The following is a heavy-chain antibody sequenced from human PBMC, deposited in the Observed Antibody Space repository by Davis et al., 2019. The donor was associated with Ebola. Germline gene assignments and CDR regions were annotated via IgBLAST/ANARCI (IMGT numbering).Heavy chain of an antibody. Sequence: PGGSLRLSCAASGFTFSSYSMNWVRQAPGKGLEWVSYISSSSSTIYYADSVKGRFTISRDNAKNSLYLQMNSLRAEDTAVYYCARAGLEWLLVNWGQGTLVTVSS. CDR3: ARAGLEWLLVN. CDR2: ISSSSSTI. V-gene: IGHV3-48*01. J-gene: IGHJ4*02. CDR1: GFTFSSYS. D-gene: IGHD3-3*01.